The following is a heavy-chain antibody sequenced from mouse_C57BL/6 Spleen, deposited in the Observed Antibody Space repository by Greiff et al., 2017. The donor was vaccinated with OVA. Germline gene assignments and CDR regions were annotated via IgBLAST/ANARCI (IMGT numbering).Heavy chain of an antibody. J-gene: IGHJ3*01. CDR2: IDPETGGT. CDR1: GYTFTDYE. Sequence: QVQLQQSGAELVRPGASVTLSCKASGYTFTDYEMHWVKQTPVHGLEWIGAIDPETGGTAYNQKFKGKAILTADKSSSTAYMELRSLTSWDSAVYYLTRGVYYGYEGGLAYWGQGTLVTVSA. D-gene: IGHD2-2*01. V-gene: IGHV1-15*01. CDR3: TRGVYYGYEGGLAY.